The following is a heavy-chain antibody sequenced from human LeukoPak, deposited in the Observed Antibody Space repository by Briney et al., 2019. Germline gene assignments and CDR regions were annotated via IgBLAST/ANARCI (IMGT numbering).Heavy chain of an antibody. V-gene: IGHV1-2*02. CDR2: INPNSGGT. Sequence: GASVKVSCKASGYTFTGYYMHWVRQAPGQGLEWMGWINPNSGGTNYAKKFQGRVTMTRDTSISTAYMELSRLRSDDTAVYYCARELSIAARQGYWGQGTLVTVSS. CDR3: ARELSIAARQGY. D-gene: IGHD6-6*01. CDR1: GYTFTGYY. J-gene: IGHJ4*02.